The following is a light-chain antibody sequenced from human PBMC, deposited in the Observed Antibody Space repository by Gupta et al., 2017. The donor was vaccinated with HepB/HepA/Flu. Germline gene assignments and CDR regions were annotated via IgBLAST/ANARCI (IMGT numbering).Light chain of an antibody. CDR2: DDN. J-gene: IGLJ1*01. CDR3: QSYDSSRSGYV. CDR1: SSNIGAGYD. Sequence: SVLPPPPSVSGAPGQRVTISCTGSSSNIGAGYDIHWYQQLPETAPKLLIYDDNNRPSGVPDRFSGSRSGTSASLAITGLQTEDEADYYCQSYDSSRSGYVFGTGTKVTVL. V-gene: IGLV1-40*01.